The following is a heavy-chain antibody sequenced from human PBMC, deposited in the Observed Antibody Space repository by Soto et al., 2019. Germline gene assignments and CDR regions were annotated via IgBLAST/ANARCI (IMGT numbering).Heavy chain of an antibody. CDR3: AKGSFASPRYYGMDV. CDR2: ISGSGGST. Sequence: GGSLRLSCAASGFTFSSYAMSWVRQAPGKGLEWVSAISGSGGSTYYADSVKGRFTISRDNSKNTLYLQMNSLRAEDTAVYYCAKGSFASPRYYGMDVWGQGTTVTVSS. CDR1: GFTFSSYA. J-gene: IGHJ6*02. V-gene: IGHV3-23*01.